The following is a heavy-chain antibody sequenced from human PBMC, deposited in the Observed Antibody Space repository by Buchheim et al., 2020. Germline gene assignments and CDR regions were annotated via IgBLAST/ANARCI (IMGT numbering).Heavy chain of an antibody. D-gene: IGHD1-20*01. Sequence: QVQLVQSGAEVKKPGSSVKVSCKASGGTFSSYAISWVRQAPGQGLEWMGVIIPIFGTANYAQKFQGRVTTTADQSTRTAHMELSSLRSEDTAVYYCARAWDHNWKVHYYYGMDVWGQGTT. CDR3: ARAWDHNWKVHYYYGMDV. CDR2: IIPIFGTA. CDR1: GGTFSSYA. J-gene: IGHJ6*02. V-gene: IGHV1-69*01.